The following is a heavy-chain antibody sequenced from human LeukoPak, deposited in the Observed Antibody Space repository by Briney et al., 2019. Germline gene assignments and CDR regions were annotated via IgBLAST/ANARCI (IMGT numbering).Heavy chain of an antibody. J-gene: IGHJ4*02. CDR2: ISGSGGST. V-gene: IGHV3-23*01. CDR1: GFTFSSYA. Sequence: PGGSLRLSCAASGFTFSSYAMSWVRQAPGKGLEWVSAISGSGGSTYYADSVKGRFTISRDNSKNTLYLQMNSLRAEDTAVYYCAKDGREYSSSWYGLDYWGQGALVTVSS. CDR3: AKDGREYSSSWYGLDY. D-gene: IGHD6-13*01.